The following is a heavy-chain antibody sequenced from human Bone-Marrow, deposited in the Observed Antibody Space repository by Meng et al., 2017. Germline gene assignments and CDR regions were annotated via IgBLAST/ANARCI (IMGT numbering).Heavy chain of an antibody. Sequence: QVQRVESGAGGKTPGASVKVDCKPSGYNLPDYWLHWVRRAPGQGLEWMGRIDPKSGDTHYAQRFQGRVTMTGDTSISTAYMELSSLRSEDTAVYYCARDNLKDWFDPWGQGTLVTVSS. CDR2: IDPKSGDT. CDR3: ARDNLKDWFDP. V-gene: IGHV1-2*06. J-gene: IGHJ5*02. CDR1: GYNLPDYW.